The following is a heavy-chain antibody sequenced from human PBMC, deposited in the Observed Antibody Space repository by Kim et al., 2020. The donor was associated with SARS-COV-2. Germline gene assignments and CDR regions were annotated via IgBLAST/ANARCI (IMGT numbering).Heavy chain of an antibody. D-gene: IGHD3-3*01. CDR2: ISSSSSYI. Sequence: GGSLRLSCAASGFTFSSYSMNWVRQAPGKGLEWVSSISSSSSYIYYADSVKGRFTISRDNAKNSLYLQMNSLRAEDTAVYYCARDPSRFDYWNVTNWHFDLWGRGTLVTVSS. CDR3: ARDPSRFDYWNVTNWHFDL. J-gene: IGHJ2*01. V-gene: IGHV3-21*01. CDR1: GFTFSSYS.